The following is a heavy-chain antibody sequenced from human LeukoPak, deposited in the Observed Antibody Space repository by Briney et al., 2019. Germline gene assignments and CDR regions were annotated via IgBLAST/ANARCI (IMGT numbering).Heavy chain of an antibody. V-gene: IGHV3-9*01. CDR2: ISWNSGSI. CDR1: GFTFDDYA. CDR3: AKGGSRCTYYYYYGMDV. D-gene: IGHD6-13*01. J-gene: IGHJ6*02. Sequence: GGSLRLSCAASGFTFDDYAMHWVRQAPGKGLEWVSGISWNSGSIGYADSVKGRFTISRDNAKNSLYLQMNSLRAEDTALYYFAKGGSRCTYYYYYGMDVWGQGTTVTVSS.